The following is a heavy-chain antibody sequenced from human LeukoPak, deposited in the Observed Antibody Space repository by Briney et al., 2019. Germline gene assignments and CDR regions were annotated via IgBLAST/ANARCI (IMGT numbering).Heavy chain of an antibody. CDR2: IRFDGSNI. Sequence: GGSLRLSCAASGFTFSSYGMHWVRQAPVKGLEWVAFIRFDGSNIYYADSVKGRFTISRDNSKNTLYLQMNSLRAEDTAVYYCAKSHGANSPFDYWGRGTLVTVSS. D-gene: IGHD4-23*01. CDR3: AKSHGANSPFDY. V-gene: IGHV3-30*02. CDR1: GFTFSSYG. J-gene: IGHJ4*02.